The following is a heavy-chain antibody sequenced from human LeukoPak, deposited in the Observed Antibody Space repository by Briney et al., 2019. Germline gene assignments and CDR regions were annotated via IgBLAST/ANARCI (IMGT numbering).Heavy chain of an antibody. D-gene: IGHD2-2*01. CDR2: INHSGST. CDR3: ARCRTGAAALDF. Sequence: SETLSLTCAVYGGSFSGYYWSWIRQPPGKGLEWIGEINHSGSTNYNPSLKSRVTISVDTSKNQFSLKLTSATAADTAVYYCARCRTGAAALDFWGPGTLVTVSS. J-gene: IGHJ4*02. V-gene: IGHV4-34*01. CDR1: GGSFSGYY.